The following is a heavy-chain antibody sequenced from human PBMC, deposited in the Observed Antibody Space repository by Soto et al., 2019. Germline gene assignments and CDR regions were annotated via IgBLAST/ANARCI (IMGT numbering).Heavy chain of an antibody. CDR1: GFTLSTYD. D-gene: IGHD3-10*01. CDR2: ISSSGSTI. J-gene: IGHJ3*02. V-gene: IGHV3-11*01. CDR3: ASVGSGSQGYAFDI. Sequence: GGSLRLSCAASGFTLSTYDMHWVRQGTGKGLEWVSYISSSGSTIYYADSVKGRFTISRDNAKNSLYLQMNSLRAEDTAMYYCASVGSGSQGYAFDIWGQGTMVTVSS.